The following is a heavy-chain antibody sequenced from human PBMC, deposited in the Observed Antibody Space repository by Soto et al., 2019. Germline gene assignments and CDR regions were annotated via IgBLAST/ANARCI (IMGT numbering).Heavy chain of an antibody. CDR3: AKDLLNIVLMVYASQYYYYGMDV. CDR1: GFTFSSYA. Sequence: GGSLRLSCAASGFTFSSYAMSWVRQAPGKGLEWVSAISGSGGSTYYADSVKGRFTISRDNSKNTLYLQMNSLRAEDTAVYYCAKDLLNIVLMVYASQYYYYGMDVWGQGTTVTVSS. D-gene: IGHD2-8*01. CDR2: ISGSGGST. J-gene: IGHJ6*02. V-gene: IGHV3-23*01.